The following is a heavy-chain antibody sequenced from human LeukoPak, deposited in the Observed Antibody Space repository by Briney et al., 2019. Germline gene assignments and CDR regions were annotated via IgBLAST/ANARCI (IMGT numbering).Heavy chain of an antibody. CDR2: ISAYSGNT. CDR3: ARVTGLLWFGGPFDY. D-gene: IGHD3-10*01. J-gene: IGHJ4*02. Sequence: ASVKVSCKASGYTFTSYGISWVRQAPGQGLEWMGWISAYSGNTNYAQKLQGRVTMTRDTSISTAYMELSRLRSDDTAVYYCARVTGLLWFGGPFDYWGQGTLVTVSS. V-gene: IGHV1-18*01. CDR1: GYTFTSYG.